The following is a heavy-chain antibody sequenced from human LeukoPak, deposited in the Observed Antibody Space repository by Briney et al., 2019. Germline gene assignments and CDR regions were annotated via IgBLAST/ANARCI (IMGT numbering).Heavy chain of an antibody. J-gene: IGHJ4*02. CDR3: AKDRGSSSWYFATFDY. CDR2: ISGSGSST. CDR1: GFTFSSYG. V-gene: IGHV3-23*01. D-gene: IGHD6-13*01. Sequence: GRSLRLSCAASGFTFSSYGMSWVRQAPGGGLERVSAISGSGSSTYHADPVKGRFTISRDNSKNTLYLQMNSLRAEDTAVYYCAKDRGSSSWYFATFDYWGQGTLVTVSS.